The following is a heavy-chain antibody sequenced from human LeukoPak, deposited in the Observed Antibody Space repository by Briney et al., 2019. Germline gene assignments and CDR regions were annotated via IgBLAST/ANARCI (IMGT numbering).Heavy chain of an antibody. CDR2: IYYSGST. V-gene: IGHV4-59*01. Sequence: PSETLSLTCTVSGGSISNYYWSWTRQPPGKGLEWIGYIYYSGSTNYNPSLKSRVTISVDTSKNQFSLKLSSVTAADTAVYYCARRENYCSGGSCYPDAFDIWGQGTMVTVSS. J-gene: IGHJ3*02. CDR3: ARRENYCSGGSCYPDAFDI. D-gene: IGHD2-15*01. CDR1: GGSISNYY.